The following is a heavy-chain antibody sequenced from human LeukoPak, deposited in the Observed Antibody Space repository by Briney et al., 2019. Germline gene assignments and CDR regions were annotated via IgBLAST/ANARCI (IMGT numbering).Heavy chain of an antibody. CDR2: INQDGSEE. Sequence: GGSLRLSCAASGFTFTNYWMGWVRQAPGKGLEWVGNINQDGSEENYVDSVRGRFTISRDNAKNSVYLQMNGLSAEDTAVYYCARDSPSYEDNSPVWGQGTMVTVSS. V-gene: IGHV3-7*01. CDR3: ARDSPSYEDNSPV. J-gene: IGHJ3*01. D-gene: IGHD2-15*01. CDR1: GFTFTNYW.